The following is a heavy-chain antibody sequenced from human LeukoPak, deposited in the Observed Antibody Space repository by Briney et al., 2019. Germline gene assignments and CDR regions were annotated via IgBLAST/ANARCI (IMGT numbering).Heavy chain of an antibody. CDR3: ARGQERYNCGQYYFDY. J-gene: IGHJ4*02. V-gene: IGHV3-11*01. D-gene: IGHD1-1*01. CDR2: ISSSGSTI. CDR1: GFTFSRDW. Sequence: GGSLRLSCVASGFTFSRDWMSWIRQAPGQGLEWVSYISSSGSTIYYADSVKGRFTISRDNAKNSLYLQMNSLRAEDTAVYYCARGQERYNCGQYYFDYWGQGTLVTVSS.